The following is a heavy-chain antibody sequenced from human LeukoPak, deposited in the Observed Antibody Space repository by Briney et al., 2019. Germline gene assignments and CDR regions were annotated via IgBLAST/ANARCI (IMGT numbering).Heavy chain of an antibody. J-gene: IGHJ4*02. CDR2: ISPSSDAI. Sequence: PRGSRRPAWAVAGFSSSGYSMNWVRQAPGRGLEWVSYISPSSDAIHYAESVRGRFTISRDNAKNSLFLQMNSLRDGDTAVYYCARAAYSSGPDYWGQGTLVTVSS. CDR1: GFSSSGYS. V-gene: IGHV3-48*02. CDR3: ARAAYSSGPDY. D-gene: IGHD6-19*01.